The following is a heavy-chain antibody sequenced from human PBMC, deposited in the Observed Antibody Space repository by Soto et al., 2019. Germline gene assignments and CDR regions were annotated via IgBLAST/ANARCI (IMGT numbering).Heavy chain of an antibody. CDR2: ISGSGGST. J-gene: IGHJ5*02. CDR3: APWGQYCSRTSGPGFAP. D-gene: IGHD2-2*01. V-gene: IGHV3-23*01. CDR1: GFTFSSYA. Sequence: GGSLRLSCAASGFTFSSYAMSWVRQAPGKGLEWVSAISGSGGSTYYADSVKGRFTISRDNSKNTLYLQMNSLRAEDTAVYYCAPWGQYCSRTSGPGFAPGGQGTRVPVSP.